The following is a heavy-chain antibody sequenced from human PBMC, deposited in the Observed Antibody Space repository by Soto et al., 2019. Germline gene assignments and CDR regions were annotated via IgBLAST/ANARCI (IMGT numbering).Heavy chain of an antibody. CDR2: ISYDGSNK. J-gene: IGHJ6*01. D-gene: IGHD4-17*01. Sequence: QVQLVESGGGVVQPGRSLRLSCAASGFTFSSYGMHWVRQAPGKGLEWVAVISYDGSNKYYADSVKGRFTISRDNSKNTLYLQMNSLRAEDTAVYYCAKGPVDYGDYYYYGMDVW. CDR3: AKGPVDYGDYYYYGMDV. CDR1: GFTFSSYG. V-gene: IGHV3-30*18.